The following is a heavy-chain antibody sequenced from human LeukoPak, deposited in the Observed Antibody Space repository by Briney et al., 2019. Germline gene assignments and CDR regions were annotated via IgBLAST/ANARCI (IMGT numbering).Heavy chain of an antibody. D-gene: IGHD3-16*01. V-gene: IGHV4-39*07. CDR1: GGSISSSTYF. CDR3: ARVSFWESPINWFAP. CDR2: IYYSGST. J-gene: IGHJ5*02. Sequence: SETLSLTCTVSGGSISSSTYFWGWIRQPPGKGLEWIGTIYYSGSTYYNPSLKSRVTISVDSSKNQFSLRLSSVTAADTAVYYCARVSFWESPINWFAPWGQGTLVTVSS.